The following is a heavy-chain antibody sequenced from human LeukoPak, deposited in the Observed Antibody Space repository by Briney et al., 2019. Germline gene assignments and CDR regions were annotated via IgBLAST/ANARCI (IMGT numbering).Heavy chain of an antibody. CDR2: IYYSGST. CDR3: ARRGEGSSMSRFEY. V-gene: IGHV4-39*01. J-gene: IGHJ4*02. CDR1: GGSISSGSYY. Sequence: SETLSLTCTVSGGSISSGSYYWGWIRQPPGKGLEWIGSIYYSGSTYYNPSLKSRVTISVDTSKKQFSLKLSSVTAADTAVYYCARRGEGSSMSRFEYWGQGTLVTVSS. D-gene: IGHD2-2*01.